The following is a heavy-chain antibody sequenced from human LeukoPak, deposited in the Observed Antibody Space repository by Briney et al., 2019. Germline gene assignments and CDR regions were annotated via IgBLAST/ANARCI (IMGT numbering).Heavy chain of an antibody. Sequence: GGSLRLSCAASGFTFSSYWMSWVRQAPGKGLEWVANIKQDGSEKYYVDSVKGRFTISRDNVKSSLFLQMNSLRVEDTAVYYCAASAGLDDYWGQGTLVTVSS. CDR1: GFTFSSYW. CDR3: AASAGLDDY. D-gene: IGHD6-13*01. J-gene: IGHJ4*02. V-gene: IGHV3-7*01. CDR2: IKQDGSEK.